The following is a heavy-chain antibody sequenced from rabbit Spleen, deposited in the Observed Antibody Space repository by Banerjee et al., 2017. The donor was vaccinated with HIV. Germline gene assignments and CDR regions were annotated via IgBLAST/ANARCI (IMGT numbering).Heavy chain of an antibody. Sequence: QEQLVESGGGLVQPEGSLTLTCTASGFSFSSSYYMCWVRQAPGKGLEWITCVYLGSSFRSSYASWVNGRFTISKTSSTTVTLQMTSLTGADTATYFCAREGATGTRDLYLWGQGPLVTVS. CDR2: VYLGSSFRS. CDR3: AREGATGTRDLYL. V-gene: IGHV1S45*01. D-gene: IGHD7-1*01. CDR1: GFSFSSSYY. J-gene: IGHJ4*01.